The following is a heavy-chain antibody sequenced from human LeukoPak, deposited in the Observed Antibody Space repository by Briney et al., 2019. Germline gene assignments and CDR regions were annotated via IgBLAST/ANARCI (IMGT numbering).Heavy chain of an antibody. J-gene: IGHJ4*02. CDR3: ARGAPPDS. CDR2: IYNSGST. Sequence: SSQTLSLTCIVSGASFNTGDCYWNWIRQHPGKGLEWIGYIYNSGSTYYNPSLKSRVTISVDTSKNHFSLRLTSVTAADSAVYYCARGAPPDSWGQGTLVTVSS. V-gene: IGHV4-31*03. CDR1: GASFNTGDCY.